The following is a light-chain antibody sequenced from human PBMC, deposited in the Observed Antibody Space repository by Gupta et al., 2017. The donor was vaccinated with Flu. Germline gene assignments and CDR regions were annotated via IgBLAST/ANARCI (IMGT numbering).Light chain of an antibody. V-gene: IGLV1-40*01. CDR1: SSNMGAGYD. Sequence: QSALTQPPSVSGALGQRAIISCTGSSSNMGAGYDVHWYQQVPGNAPRLLIYTTNHRPSGVPDRFSASKSGTSASRGITGLQADDESDFYCQSYDSDLSAWVFGGGTRVTVL. J-gene: IGLJ3*02. CDR3: QSYDSDLSAWV. CDR2: TTN.